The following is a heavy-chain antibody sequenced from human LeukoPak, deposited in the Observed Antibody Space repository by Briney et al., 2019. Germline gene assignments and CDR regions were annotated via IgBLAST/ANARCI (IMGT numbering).Heavy chain of an antibody. V-gene: IGHV3-23*01. CDR2: ISGSGGST. J-gene: IGHJ4*02. CDR3: AKTPKIRGVSNFDY. D-gene: IGHD3-10*01. Sequence: GSLRLSCAASGFTFSSYAMSWVRQAPGKGLQWVSGISGSGGSTYYADSVKGRFTSSRDNSKNTVYLQMNSLRTEDTAVYYCAKTPKIRGVSNFDYWGQGTLVTVSS. CDR1: GFTFSSYA.